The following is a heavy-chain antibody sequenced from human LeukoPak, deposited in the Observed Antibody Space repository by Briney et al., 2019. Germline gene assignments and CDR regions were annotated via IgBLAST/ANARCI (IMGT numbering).Heavy chain of an antibody. J-gene: IGHJ4*02. V-gene: IGHV3-48*02. CDR3: ARVNDATGSMGY. CDR1: GFSFSSYS. CDR2: INSSSSII. D-gene: IGHD3-9*01. Sequence: PGGSLRLSCAASGFSFSSYSMNWVHQAPGEGLEWVSYINSSSSIIYYADSVKGRFTISRDNGKNSLYLQMNSLRDEDTAVYYCARVNDATGSMGYWGQGTLVTVSS.